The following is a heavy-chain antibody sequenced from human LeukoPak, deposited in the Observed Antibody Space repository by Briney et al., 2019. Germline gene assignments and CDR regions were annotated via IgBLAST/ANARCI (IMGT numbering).Heavy chain of an antibody. CDR3: ARCRDYNFWSGSAVDY. CDR1: GFIFSSYA. V-gene: IGHV3-30-3*01. D-gene: IGHD3-3*01. CDR2: ISYDGSNT. J-gene: IGHJ4*02. Sequence: GGSLRLSCAASGFIFSSYAMHWVRQAPGKGLEWVAVISYDGSNTDYADSVKGRFTISRDNSKNALYLQMNSLRAEDTAVYYCARCRDYNFWSGSAVDYWGQGTLVTVSS.